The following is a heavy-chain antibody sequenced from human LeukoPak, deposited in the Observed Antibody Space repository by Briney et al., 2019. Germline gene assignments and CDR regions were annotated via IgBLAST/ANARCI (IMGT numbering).Heavy chain of an antibody. CDR3: ARGAQDIVVGHFDY. D-gene: IGHD3-22*01. Sequence: PSETLSLTCTVSGGSISDGAYYWSWIRQLPGKGLEWIGYIYYSGNPYYNPSLMSRVSISVDTSKNQFSLMLTSVTAEDSAVYYCARGAQDIVVGHFDYWGQGTLVTVSS. CDR2: IYYSGNP. CDR1: GGSISDGAYY. J-gene: IGHJ4*02. V-gene: IGHV4-31*03.